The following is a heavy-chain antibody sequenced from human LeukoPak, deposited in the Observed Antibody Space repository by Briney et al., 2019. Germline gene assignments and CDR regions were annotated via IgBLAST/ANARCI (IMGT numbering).Heavy chain of an antibody. CDR1: GFTLSNYW. CDR3: VREEYGDHLWW. J-gene: IGHJ4*02. D-gene: IGHD4-17*01. Sequence: GGALRLSCAASGFTLSNYWMSWVRPAPGKGLEWVANIKQDGSQKYYVDSVKGRFTISRDNAKNSLYLQMSSLRVEDTAVYYCVREEYGDHLWWWGQGTPVTVSS. CDR2: IKQDGSQK. V-gene: IGHV3-7*01.